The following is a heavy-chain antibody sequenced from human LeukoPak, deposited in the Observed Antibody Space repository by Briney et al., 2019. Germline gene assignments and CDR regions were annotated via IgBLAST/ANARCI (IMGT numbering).Heavy chain of an antibody. J-gene: IGHJ4*02. CDR2: ISAYNGNT. CDR3: AIEYSSPAFDY. CDR1: GYTFTSYG. D-gene: IGHD6-6*01. Sequence: ASVKVFCKASGYTFTSYGISWVRQAPGQGLEWMGWISAYNGNTNYAQKFQGRVTMTRDTSISTAYMELSRLRSDDTAVYYCAIEYSSPAFDYWGQGTLVTVSS. V-gene: IGHV1-18*01.